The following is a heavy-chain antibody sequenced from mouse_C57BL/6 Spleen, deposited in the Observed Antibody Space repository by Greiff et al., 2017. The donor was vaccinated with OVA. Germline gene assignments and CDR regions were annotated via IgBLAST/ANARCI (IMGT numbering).Heavy chain of an antibody. Sequence: VQLQQSGPELVKPGASVKISCKASGYAFSSSWMNWVKQRPGKGLEWIGRIYPGDGDTNYNGKFKGKATLTADKSSSTAYMQLSSLTSEDSAVYFCAISGGAFITTVVDYAMDYWGQGTSVTVSS. J-gene: IGHJ4*01. CDR2: IYPGDGDT. D-gene: IGHD1-1*01. CDR1: GYAFSSSW. V-gene: IGHV1-82*01. CDR3: AISGGAFITTVVDYAMDY.